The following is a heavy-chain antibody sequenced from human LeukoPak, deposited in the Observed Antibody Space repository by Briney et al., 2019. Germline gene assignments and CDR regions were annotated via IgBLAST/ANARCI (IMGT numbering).Heavy chain of an antibody. J-gene: IGHJ3*01. CDR3: ARDNAPKEQYLYHVFNL. V-gene: IGHV1-46*01. CDR1: GYTFTSYY. Sequence: ASVKVSCKASGYTFTSYYMHWVRQAPGQGLEWMGMINLSSGSPNYAQIFQGRVTMTRDTSTSTVYMELSSLRAEDTAVYYCARDNAPKEQYLYHVFNLWGQGTKVTVSS. CDR2: INLSSGSP. D-gene: IGHD1/OR15-1a*01.